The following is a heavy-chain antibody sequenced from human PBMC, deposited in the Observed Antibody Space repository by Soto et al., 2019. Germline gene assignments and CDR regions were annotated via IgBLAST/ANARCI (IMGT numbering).Heavy chain of an antibody. Sequence: EVQLVESGGDLVQPGRSLRLSCTTSGFTFGDYAVSWLRQAPGKGLEWVSFIRIKASGGTAEYAASVKGRFTISRDDSKSIAYLQMNSLKTEDTAVYYCTRDLLGVRAFDMWGQGTMVTVSS. J-gene: IGHJ3*02. CDR3: TRDLLGVRAFDM. V-gene: IGHV3-49*03. D-gene: IGHD3-16*01. CDR2: IRIKASGGTA. CDR1: GFTFGDYA.